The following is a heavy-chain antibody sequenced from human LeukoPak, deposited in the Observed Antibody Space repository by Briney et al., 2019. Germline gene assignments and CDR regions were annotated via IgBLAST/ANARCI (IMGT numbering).Heavy chain of an antibody. J-gene: IGHJ5*02. Sequence: GASVKVSCKASGYTFTGYYMHWVRQAPGQGLEWMGWINPNSGGTNYAQKFQGRVTMTRDTSISTAYMELSRLRSDDTAVYYCARGPHRYGYSSGHNWFDPWGQGTLVTVSS. CDR1: GYTFTGYY. D-gene: IGHD6-19*01. V-gene: IGHV1-2*02. CDR3: ARGPHRYGYSSGHNWFDP. CDR2: INPNSGGT.